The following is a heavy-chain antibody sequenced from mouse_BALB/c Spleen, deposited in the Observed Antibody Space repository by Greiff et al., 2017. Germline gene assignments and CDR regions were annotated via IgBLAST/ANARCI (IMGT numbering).Heavy chain of an antibody. Sequence: VQLVESGPSLVQPSQSLSITCTVSGFSLTSYGVHWVRQSPGKGLEWLGVIWRGGSTDYNAAFMSRLSITKDNSKSQVFFKMNSLQADDTAIYYCAKSFYYYGSYWYFDVWGAGTTVTVSS. CDR2: IWRGGST. CDR1: GFSLTSYG. D-gene: IGHD1-1*01. J-gene: IGHJ1*01. CDR3: AKSFYYYGSYWYFDV. V-gene: IGHV2-5-1*01.